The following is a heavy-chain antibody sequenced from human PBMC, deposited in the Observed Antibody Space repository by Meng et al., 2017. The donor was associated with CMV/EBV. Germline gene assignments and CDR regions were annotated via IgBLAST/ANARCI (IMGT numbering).Heavy chain of an antibody. D-gene: IGHD1-14*01. J-gene: IGHJ5*02. CDR3: ATLTTGVPWFDP. CDR2: INSDGSST. CDR1: GFTFSSYW. V-gene: IGHV3-74*01. Sequence: GGSLRLSCAASGFTFSSYWMHWVRQAPGKGLVWVSRINSDGSSTSYADSVKGRFTISRDNAKNSLYLQMDRLTADDTAVYYCATLTTGVPWFDPWGQGTLVTVSS.